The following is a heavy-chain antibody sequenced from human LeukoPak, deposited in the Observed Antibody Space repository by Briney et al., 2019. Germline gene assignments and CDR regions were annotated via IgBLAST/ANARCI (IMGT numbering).Heavy chain of an antibody. V-gene: IGHV4-4*07. D-gene: IGHD4-23*01. CDR3: ARGFDYGGSPLPHDSFDI. Sequence: SETLSLTCTVSGGSISSYYWSWIRQPAGKGLEWIGRIYTSGSTNYNPSLKSRVTMSVDTSKKQFSLSLTSVTAADTAVYFCARGFDYGGSPLPHDSFDIWGQGTMVTVSS. J-gene: IGHJ3*02. CDR1: GGSISSYY. CDR2: IYTSGST.